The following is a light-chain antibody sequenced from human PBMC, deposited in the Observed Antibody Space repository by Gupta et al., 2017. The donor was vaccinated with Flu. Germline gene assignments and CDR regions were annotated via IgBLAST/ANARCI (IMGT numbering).Light chain of an antibody. J-gene: IGKJ2*01. Sequence: PGPLSLSPGERATLSCRASQSVGSTYVAWYQQKPGQAPRLLIYGASSRATAFPDRFRGSGSGTDFTLTINRLEPEDFAVYYCQQYGSSPTFGQGTKLEIK. CDR2: GAS. CDR1: QSVGSTY. CDR3: QQYGSSPT. V-gene: IGKV3-20*01.